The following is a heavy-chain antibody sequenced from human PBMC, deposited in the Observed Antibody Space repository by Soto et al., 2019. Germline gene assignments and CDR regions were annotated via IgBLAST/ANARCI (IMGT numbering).Heavy chain of an antibody. CDR2: IYYTGST. V-gene: IGHV4-59*01. CDR3: AAAPRY. D-gene: IGHD2-15*01. CDR1: GGSISSYY. J-gene: IGHJ4*02. Sequence: QVQLQESGPGLVKPSETLSLTCTVSGGSISSYYWSWIRQPPGKGLEWIGYIYYTGSTDHNPSLKTRVTISLDTSKNQVSLQLTSVTAADTAVYYCAAAPRYWGQGVLVTVSS.